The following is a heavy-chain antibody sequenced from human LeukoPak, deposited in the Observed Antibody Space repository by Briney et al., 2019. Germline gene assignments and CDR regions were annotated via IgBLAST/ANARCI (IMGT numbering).Heavy chain of an antibody. V-gene: IGHV4-4*02. CDR1: GGSISSSNW. J-gene: IGHJ5*02. D-gene: IGHD3-3*01. CDR3: ARVYDFWSGYYSRPGFDP. Sequence: MSSGTLSLTCAVSGGSISSSNWWSWVRQPPGKGLEWIGEIYHSGSTNYNPSLKSRVTISVDKSKNQFSLKLSSVTAADTAVYYCARVYDFWSGYYSRPGFDPWGQGTLVTVSS. CDR2: IYHSGST.